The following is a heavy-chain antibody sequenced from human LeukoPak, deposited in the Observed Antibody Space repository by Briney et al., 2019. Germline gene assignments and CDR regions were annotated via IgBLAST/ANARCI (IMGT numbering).Heavy chain of an antibody. D-gene: IGHD1-26*01. Sequence: SETLSLTCTVSGGSISSYYWSWIRQPPGKGLEWIGYIYYSGSTNYNPSLKSRVTISVDTSKNQFSLKLSSVTAADTAVYYCAGYSGSYRKFDYWGQGTLVTVSS. CDR3: AGYSGSYRKFDY. J-gene: IGHJ4*02. CDR1: GGSISSYY. V-gene: IGHV4-59*01. CDR2: IYYSGST.